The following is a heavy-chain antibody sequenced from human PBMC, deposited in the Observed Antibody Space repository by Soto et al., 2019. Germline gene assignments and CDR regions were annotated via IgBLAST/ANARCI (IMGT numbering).Heavy chain of an antibody. J-gene: IGHJ4*02. D-gene: IGHD6-19*01. CDR1: GGSISANW. Sequence: QVQLQESGPGLMKLSGALSLTCAVSGGSISANWWSWVRQPPGKGLEWIGEIYHNGRTNYNPSLKNRVTMSVDKSQNYFSLNLNSVTAADTAVYYCARHIAVSGTRGFDFWGQGTLVTVSS. CDR3: ARHIAVSGTRGFDF. V-gene: IGHV4-4*02. CDR2: IYHNGRT.